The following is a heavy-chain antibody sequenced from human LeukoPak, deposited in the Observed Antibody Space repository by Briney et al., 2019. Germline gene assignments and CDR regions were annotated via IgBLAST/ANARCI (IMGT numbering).Heavy chain of an antibody. D-gene: IGHD4-11*01. CDR3: ARGLVPGFLDY. J-gene: IGHJ4*02. CDR1: GFTFSSSW. Sequence: GGSLRLSCAASGFTFSSSWMYWVRQAPGKGLGWVSRINSDESITTYADSVKGRFTISRDNAKNTLYLQINSLRAEDTAVYYCARGLVPGFLDYWGQGTPVTVSS. CDR2: INSDESIT. V-gene: IGHV3-74*01.